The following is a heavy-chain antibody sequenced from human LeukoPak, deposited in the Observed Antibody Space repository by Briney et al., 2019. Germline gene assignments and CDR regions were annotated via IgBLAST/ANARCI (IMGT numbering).Heavy chain of an antibody. V-gene: IGHV3-23*01. CDR3: AKASRSSSWYFDY. D-gene: IGHD6-13*01. J-gene: IGHJ4*02. Sequence: PGGSLRLSCAASGFTFSSYGMSWVRQAPGKGLEWVSAISGSGGSTYYADSVKGRFTISRDNSKNTLYLQMNSLRAEDTAVYYCAKASRSSSWYFDYWGQGTLVTVSS. CDR1: GFTFSSYG. CDR2: ISGSGGST.